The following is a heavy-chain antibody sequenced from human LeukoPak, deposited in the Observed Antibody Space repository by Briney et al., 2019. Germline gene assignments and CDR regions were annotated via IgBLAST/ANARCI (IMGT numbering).Heavy chain of an antibody. Sequence: SETLSLTCAVYGGSFSGYYWSWIRQPPGKGLEGIGEINHIGSTNYNPSLKSRGTISVDTSKNQFSLKLSSVTAADTAVYYCASAMTTVTTGWFDPWGQGTLVTVSS. CDR2: INHIGST. J-gene: IGHJ5*02. CDR1: GGSFSGYY. CDR3: ASAMTTVTTGWFDP. V-gene: IGHV4-34*01. D-gene: IGHD4-17*01.